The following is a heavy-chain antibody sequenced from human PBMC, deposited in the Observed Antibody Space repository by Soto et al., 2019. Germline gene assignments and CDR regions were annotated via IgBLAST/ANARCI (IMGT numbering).Heavy chain of an antibody. Sequence: ASVKVSCKAIGYSFTSHYMHWVRQAPGQGLEWMGTIYPGGVNIGYAQKFQGRVTMTTETSTTTSYMELRNLTSDDTAVYFCARDWRGAEGFDPWGQGTLVTVSS. J-gene: IGHJ5*02. CDR1: GYSFTSHY. CDR3: ARDWRGAEGFDP. D-gene: IGHD3-3*01. V-gene: IGHV1-46*01. CDR2: IYPGGVNI.